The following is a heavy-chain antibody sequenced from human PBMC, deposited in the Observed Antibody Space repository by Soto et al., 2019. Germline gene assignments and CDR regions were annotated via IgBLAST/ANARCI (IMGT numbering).Heavy chain of an antibody. Sequence: EVQLVESGGDLVQPGGSLRLSCAASGFTFSTYWMHWVRQAPGKGLVWVSRINSDGSITTYADSVKGRFTISRDNSKNPLYLQMNRLRGEDAAVYYCARVATGGYSWMGSWGPGTLVTVSS. CDR3: ARVATGGYSWMGS. CDR2: INSDGSIT. V-gene: IGHV3-74*03. CDR1: GFTFSTYW. D-gene: IGHD5-18*01. J-gene: IGHJ5*02.